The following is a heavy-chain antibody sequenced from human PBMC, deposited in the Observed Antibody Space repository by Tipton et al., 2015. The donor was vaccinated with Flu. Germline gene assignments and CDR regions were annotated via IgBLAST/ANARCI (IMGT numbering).Heavy chain of an antibody. CDR1: GGSFSGHY. V-gene: IGHV4-34*01. J-gene: IGHJ4*02. CDR3: ARGTAYSTTYFDS. CDR2: INHSGTT. Sequence: TLSLTCAVYGGSFSGHYWSWIRQPPGKGLEWIGEINHSGTTKYSPSLQSRVTISVGTSKNQFSLRLNSVTAADTAVYFCARGTAYSTTYFDSWGRGTLVTVSS. D-gene: IGHD1-14*01.